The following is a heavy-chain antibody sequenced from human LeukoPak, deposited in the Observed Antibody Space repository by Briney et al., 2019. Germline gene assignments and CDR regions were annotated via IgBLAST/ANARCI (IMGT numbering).Heavy chain of an antibody. CDR1: GGSISSSSYY. D-gene: IGHD2-2*01. CDR2: IYYSGST. CDR3: ARDGNYQLLSGYYFDY. Sequence: SETLSLTCTVSGGSISSSSYYWGWIRQPPGKGLEWIGSIYYSGSTYYNPSLKSRVTIPVDTSKNQFSLKLSSVTAADTAVYYCARDGNYQLLSGYYFDYWGQGTLVTVSS. J-gene: IGHJ4*02. V-gene: IGHV4-39*07.